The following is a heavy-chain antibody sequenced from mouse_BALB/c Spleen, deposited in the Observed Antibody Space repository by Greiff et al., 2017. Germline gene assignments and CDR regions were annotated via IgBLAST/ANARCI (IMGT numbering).Heavy chain of an antibody. CDR3: ARRAFAY. Sequence: EVKLVESGGGLVKPGGSLKLSCAASGFTFSDYYMYWVRQTPEKRLEWVATISDGGSYTYYPDSVKGRFTISRDNAKNNLYLQMSSLKSEDTAMYYCARRAFAYWGQGTLVTVSA. D-gene: IGHD3-3*01. CDR1: GFTFSDYY. V-gene: IGHV5-4*02. CDR2: ISDGGSYT. J-gene: IGHJ3*01.